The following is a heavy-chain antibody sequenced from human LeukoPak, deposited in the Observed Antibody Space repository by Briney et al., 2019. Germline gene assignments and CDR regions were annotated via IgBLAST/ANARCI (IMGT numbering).Heavy chain of an antibody. V-gene: IGHV4-61*02. D-gene: IGHD5-18*01. J-gene: IGHJ4*02. CDR2: IYTSGST. CDR3: ARAGAYSYGSEYYFDY. CDR1: GGFISSGSYY. Sequence: PSETLSLTCTVSGGFISSGSYYWSWIRQPAGKGLEWIGRIYTSGSTNYNPSLKSRVTISVDTSKNQFSLKLSSVTAADTAVYYCARAGAYSYGSEYYFDYWGQGTLVTVSS.